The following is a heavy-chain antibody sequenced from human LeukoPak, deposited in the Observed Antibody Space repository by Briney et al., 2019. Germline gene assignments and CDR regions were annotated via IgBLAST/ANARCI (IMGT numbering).Heavy chain of an antibody. D-gene: IGHD6-13*01. CDR2: IIPIFGTA. CDR1: GGTFSSYA. V-gene: IGHV1-69*05. CDR3: ATPKAAAGKDYYYMDV. J-gene: IGHJ6*03. Sequence: GASVKVSCKASGGTFSSYAISWVRQAPGQGLEWMGGIIPIFGTANYAQKFQGRVTITTDESTSTAYMELSSLRSEDTAVYYCATPKAAAGKDYYYMDVWGKGTTVTVSS.